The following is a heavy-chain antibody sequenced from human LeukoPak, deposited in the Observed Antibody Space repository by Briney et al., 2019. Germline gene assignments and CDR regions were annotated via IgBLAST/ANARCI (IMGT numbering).Heavy chain of an antibody. Sequence: GGSLRLSCAASGFTISGYGMNWVRQAPEKGQEWISYIGSGSSTMYYAESVKGRFTISRDNSKNTLYLQMNSLRAEDTAVYYCAKGALPSSGYYYDRGEYYFDYWGQGTLVTVSS. CDR3: AKGALPSSGYYYDRGEYYFDY. D-gene: IGHD3-22*01. V-gene: IGHV3-48*01. CDR2: IGSGSSTM. CDR1: GFTISGYG. J-gene: IGHJ4*02.